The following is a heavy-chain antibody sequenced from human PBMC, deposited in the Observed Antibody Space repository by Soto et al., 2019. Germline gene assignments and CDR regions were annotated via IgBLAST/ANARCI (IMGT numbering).Heavy chain of an antibody. CDR1: GGSISSGGYY. Sequence: QVQLQESGPGLVKPSQTLSLTCTVSGGSISSGGYYWSWIRQHPGKGLEGIGYIYYSGSTYYNPSLKSRVTISVDTSKNQFSLKLSSVTAADTAVYYCARYLLGGVDIVATTYYFDYWGQGTLVTVSS. V-gene: IGHV4-31*03. D-gene: IGHD5-12*01. J-gene: IGHJ4*02. CDR3: ARYLLGGVDIVATTYYFDY. CDR2: IYYSGST.